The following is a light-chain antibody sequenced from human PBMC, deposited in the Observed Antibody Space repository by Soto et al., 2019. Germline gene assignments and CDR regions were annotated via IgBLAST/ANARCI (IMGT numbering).Light chain of an antibody. CDR3: QKYDSAART. J-gene: IGKJ1*01. V-gene: IGKV1-27*01. CDR1: QGISNS. CDR2: GAS. Sequence: DVQMTQSPSSLSASVGDRVTITCRASQGISNSLAWYQQSPGRVPKLLIYGASNLQSEVPSRFSGSGSGTDSTLTISSLQPEDVATYYCQKYDSAARTFGQGTKVDIK.